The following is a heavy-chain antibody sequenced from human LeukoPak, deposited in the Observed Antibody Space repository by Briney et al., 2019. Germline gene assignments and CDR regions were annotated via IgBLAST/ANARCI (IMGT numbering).Heavy chain of an antibody. CDR1: GFTFSSYS. CDR3: AREATSGSPANNWFDP. V-gene: IGHV3-48*04. D-gene: IGHD1-26*01. CDR2: ISSSSSTI. Sequence: PGGSLRLSCAASGFTFSSYSMNWVRQAPGKGLEWVSYISSSSSTIYYADSVKGRFTISRDNAKNSLYLQMNSLRAEDTAVYYCAREATSGSPANNWFDPWGQGTLVTVSS. J-gene: IGHJ5*02.